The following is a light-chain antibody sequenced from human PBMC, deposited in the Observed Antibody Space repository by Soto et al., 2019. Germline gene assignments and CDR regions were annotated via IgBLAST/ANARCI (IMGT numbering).Light chain of an antibody. J-gene: IGKJ1*01. CDR2: VAS. Sequence: DIQMTQSPSSLSASVGDRVTITCRASQDIRNYLAWYQQKPGKVPKLLISVASTLQSGVPSRFSGSGSGTDFPLTINSLQPEDVATYYCQKYNSAPAFGQGTKVEIK. CDR1: QDIRNY. CDR3: QKYNSAPA. V-gene: IGKV1-27*01.